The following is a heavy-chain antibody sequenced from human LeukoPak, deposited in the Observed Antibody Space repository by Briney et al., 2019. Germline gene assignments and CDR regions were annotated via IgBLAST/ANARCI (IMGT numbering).Heavy chain of an antibody. D-gene: IGHD1-26*01. Sequence: GGSLRLSCAASGFNFDDYGMGWVRQAPGKGLEWVSGVNWKGGSTTYADSVKGRFTISRDNSKNTLYLQMNSLRAEDTAVYYCAREVVGATDYWGQGTLVTVSS. V-gene: IGHV3-20*04. J-gene: IGHJ4*02. CDR2: VNWKGGST. CDR1: GFNFDDYG. CDR3: AREVVGATDY.